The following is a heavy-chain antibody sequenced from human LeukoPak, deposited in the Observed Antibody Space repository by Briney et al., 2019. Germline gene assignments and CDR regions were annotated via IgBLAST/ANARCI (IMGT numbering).Heavy chain of an antibody. D-gene: IGHD1-26*01. CDR2: INPSGGSA. Sequence: ASVKVSCKASGYTFTTHFIHWVRQAPGQGLQWMGMINPSGGSAIYAQKFQGRVTMTSDTSTSTVYMELHSLRSEDTALYFCARERGELHRELDSWGQGTLVTVSS. CDR1: GYTFTTHF. V-gene: IGHV1-46*01. J-gene: IGHJ4*02. CDR3: ARERGELHRELDS.